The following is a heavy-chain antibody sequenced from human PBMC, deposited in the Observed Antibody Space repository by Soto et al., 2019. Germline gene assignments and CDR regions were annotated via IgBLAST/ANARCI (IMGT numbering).Heavy chain of an antibody. CDR2: ISSSSYI. Sequence: PGGSLRLSCAASGFTFSSYSMNWVRQAPGKGLEWVSSISSSSYIYYADSVKGRFTISRDNAKNSLYLQMNSLRAEDTAVYYCARDRYCSSTSCTLPRMDVWGQGTTVTVSS. D-gene: IGHD2-2*01. CDR3: ARDRYCSSTSCTLPRMDV. CDR1: GFTFSSYS. J-gene: IGHJ6*02. V-gene: IGHV3-21*01.